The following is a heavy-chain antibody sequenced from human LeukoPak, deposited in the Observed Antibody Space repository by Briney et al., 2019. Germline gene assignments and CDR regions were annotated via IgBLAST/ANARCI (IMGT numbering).Heavy chain of an antibody. J-gene: IGHJ5*02. V-gene: IGHV4-39*01. CDR3: ARHYGP. Sequence: PGGSLRLSCAGSGFTFGSYAMSWVRQAPGKGLEWIGSIYDSGSTYYNPSLKSRVTISVDTSKNQFSLKLNSVTAADTAVYYCARHYGPWGQGTLVTVSS. CDR2: IYDSGST. D-gene: IGHD3-10*01. CDR1: GFTFGSYA.